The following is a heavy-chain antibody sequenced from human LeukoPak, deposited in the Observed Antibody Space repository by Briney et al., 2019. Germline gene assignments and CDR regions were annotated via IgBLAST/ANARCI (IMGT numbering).Heavy chain of an antibody. CDR1: GYTFTSYA. Sequence: ASVKVSCKASGYTFTSYAMHWVRQAPGQRLEWMGWINAGNGNTKYSQKFQARVTITRDTSASTAYMELSSLRSEGTAVYYCAREFEEYQLPPNWFDPWGQGTLVTVSS. CDR3: AREFEEYQLPPNWFDP. V-gene: IGHV1-3*01. J-gene: IGHJ5*02. CDR2: INAGNGNT. D-gene: IGHD2-2*01.